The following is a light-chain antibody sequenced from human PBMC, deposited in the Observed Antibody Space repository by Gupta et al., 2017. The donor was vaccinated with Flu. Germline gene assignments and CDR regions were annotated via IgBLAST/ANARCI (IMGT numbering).Light chain of an antibody. J-gene: IGKJ4*01. CDR3: QQDDTVRFT. CDR1: QSVLHSSNNKNY. Sequence: DIVMTQSPDSLAVSLGERATINCKSSQSVLHSSNNKNYLAWYQQKPGQPPKLLIYWASARESGLLDRFSGSGSGTDFTLTISSLQAEDVAVYYCQQDDTVRFTFGGGTKVEIK. CDR2: WAS. V-gene: IGKV4-1*01.